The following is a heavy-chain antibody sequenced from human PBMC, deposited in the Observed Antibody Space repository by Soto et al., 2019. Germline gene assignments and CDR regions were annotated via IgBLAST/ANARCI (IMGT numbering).Heavy chain of an antibody. CDR1: GYSFSKSG. V-gene: IGHV1-18*01. CDR2: ISTYNGNT. J-gene: IGHJ5*02. Sequence: QVELVQSGPEVKKPGASVKVSCKASGYSFSKSGFSWMRQAPGQGLEWMGGISTYNGNTNYAQKFQGRPSMTRHTSTTTAFMELTTLRSDDTAVYYCARDEYNNGRNWLNPWGQGTLVTVTS. CDR3: ARDEYNNGRNWLNP. D-gene: IGHD2-8*01.